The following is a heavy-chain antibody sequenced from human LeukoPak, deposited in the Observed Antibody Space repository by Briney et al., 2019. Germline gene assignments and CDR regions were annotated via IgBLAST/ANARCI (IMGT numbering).Heavy chain of an antibody. J-gene: IGHJ4*02. CDR1: GFTFSSYS. CDR2: ISSSSNYI. Sequence: GGSLRHSCSASGFTFSSYSMNWVRQAPGKGLEWVSSISSSSNYIYYADSVKGRFTISRDNAKNSLYLQMNSLRAEDTAVYYCASVLWFGGIFFDYWGQGTLVTVSS. D-gene: IGHD3-10*01. V-gene: IGHV3-21*04. CDR3: ASVLWFGGIFFDY.